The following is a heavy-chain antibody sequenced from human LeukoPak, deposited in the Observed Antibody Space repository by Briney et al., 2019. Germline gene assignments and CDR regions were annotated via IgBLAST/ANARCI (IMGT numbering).Heavy chain of an antibody. V-gene: IGHV1-2*02. D-gene: IGHD2-2*01. CDR2: INPNSGGT. CDR3: ARDGLLRAPGIPADDDYYMDV. CDR1: GYTFTGYY. J-gene: IGHJ6*03. Sequence: ASVNVSCKASGYTFTGYYMHWVRQAPGQGLEWMGWINPNSGGTNYAQKFQGRVTMTRDTSISTAYMELSRLRSDDTAVYYCARDGLLRAPGIPADDDYYMDVWGKGTTVTVSS.